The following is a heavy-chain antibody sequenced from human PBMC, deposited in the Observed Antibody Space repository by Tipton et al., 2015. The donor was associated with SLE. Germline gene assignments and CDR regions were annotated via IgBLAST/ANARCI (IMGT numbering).Heavy chain of an antibody. D-gene: IGHD3-22*01. CDR2: ISYDGSNK. CDR3: ASPADSSTGDDVFDI. CDR1: GFTFSSYA. J-gene: IGHJ3*02. V-gene: IGHV3-30*04. Sequence: SLRLSCAASGFTFSSYAMHWVRQAPGKGLEWVAVISYDGSNKYYADSVKGRFTISRDNANNSLYLQMNRLRVEDTAVYYCASPADSSTGDDVFDIWGQGTMVTVSS.